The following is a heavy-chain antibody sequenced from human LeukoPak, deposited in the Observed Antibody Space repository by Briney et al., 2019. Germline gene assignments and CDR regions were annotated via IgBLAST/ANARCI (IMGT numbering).Heavy chain of an antibody. CDR2: ISSGSSSI. CDR3: ARGRATGRSGGDY. V-gene: IGHV3-48*02. Sequence: GGSLRLSCAASGFTFSSCSMNWVRQALGKGLEWVAYISSGSSSIYYADSVKGRFTISRDNAENSLYLQMNSLRDEDTAVYYCARGRATGRSGGDYWGQGTLVTVSS. J-gene: IGHJ4*02. D-gene: IGHD3-9*01. CDR1: GFTFSSCS.